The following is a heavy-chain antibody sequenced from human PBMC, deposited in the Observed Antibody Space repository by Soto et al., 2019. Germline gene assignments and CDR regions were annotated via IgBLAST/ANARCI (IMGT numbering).Heavy chain of an antibody. D-gene: IGHD1-26*01. CDR1: GGSFSGYY. V-gene: IGHV4-34*01. CDR3: ARAYPGMGATPDFDY. CDR2: INHSGST. J-gene: IGHJ4*02. Sequence: SETLSLTCAVYGGSFSGYYWSWLRQPPGKWLEWIGEINHSGSTNYNPSLKSRVTISVDTSKNQFSLKLSSVTAADTAVYYCARAYPGMGATPDFDYWGQGXLVTVYS.